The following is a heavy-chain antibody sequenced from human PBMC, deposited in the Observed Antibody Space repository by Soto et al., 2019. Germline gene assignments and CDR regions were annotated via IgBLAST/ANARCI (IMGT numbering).Heavy chain of an antibody. Sequence: GGSLRLSCVGSGFIFSTNGMHWVRQTPGKGLEWVAFMSYDGSDTFYADSVKGRFTISRDNSKNTLFLHMSNLRAEDTAMYYCTIVRVADSALDHWGQGTLVTVSS. J-gene: IGHJ4*02. V-gene: IGHV3-30*02. CDR2: MSYDGSDT. CDR1: GFIFSTNG. D-gene: IGHD3-10*02. CDR3: TIVRVADSALDH.